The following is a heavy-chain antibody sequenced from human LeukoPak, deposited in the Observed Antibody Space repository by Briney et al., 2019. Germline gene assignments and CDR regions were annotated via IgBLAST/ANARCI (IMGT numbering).Heavy chain of an antibody. V-gene: IGHV3-11*01. CDR2: ISSSGSTI. D-gene: IGHD3-10*01. CDR3: ASDRYGSGSYYNWYFDL. CDR1: GFTFSDYY. Sequence: GGSLRLSCAASGFTFSDYYMSWIRQAPGKGLEWVSYISSSGSTIYQADSVKGRFTISRDNAKNSLYLQMNSLRAEDTAVYYCASDRYGSGSYYNWYFDLWGRGTLVTVSS. J-gene: IGHJ2*01.